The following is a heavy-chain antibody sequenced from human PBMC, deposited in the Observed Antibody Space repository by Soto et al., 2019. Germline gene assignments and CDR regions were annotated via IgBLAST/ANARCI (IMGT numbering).Heavy chain of an antibody. CDR3: ARLQENSYGSESVLDY. CDR2: ILYDGSKM. Sequence: GGTLRLSCVASGLTFSTYANPWVRRAPGTGLEGGAGILYDGSKMYYADSVMGRFTITRDNANNTQVLQMSSLRAEDTAVYYCARLQENSYGSESVLDYWGQGTPVTVSS. D-gene: IGHD3-10*01. CDR1: GLTFSTYA. V-gene: IGHV3-30-3*01. J-gene: IGHJ4*02.